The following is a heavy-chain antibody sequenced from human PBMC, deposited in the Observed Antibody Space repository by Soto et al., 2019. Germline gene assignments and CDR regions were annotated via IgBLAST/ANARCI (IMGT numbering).Heavy chain of an antibody. J-gene: IGHJ3*02. Sequence: GGSLRLSCAASGFTFSSYGMHWVRQAPGKGLEWVAVIWYDGSNKYYADSVKGRFTISRDNSKNTLYLQMNSLRAEDTAVYYCARVGDYGDYGDAFDIWGQGTMVTVSS. V-gene: IGHV3-33*01. CDR2: IWYDGSNK. CDR3: ARVGDYGDYGDAFDI. D-gene: IGHD4-17*01. CDR1: GFTFSSYG.